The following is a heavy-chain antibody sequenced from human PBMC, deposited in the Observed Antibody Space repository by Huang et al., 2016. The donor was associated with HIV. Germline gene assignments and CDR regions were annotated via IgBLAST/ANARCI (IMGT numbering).Heavy chain of an antibody. CDR1: GGSIKSRNYY. D-gene: IGHD3-22*01. CDR3: ARRQGSGYYFYFDY. CDR2: IYYRGSP. Sequence: QLQLQESGPGLVKPSDTLSLNCTISGGSIKSRNYYWGWVRQAPGKGLEWIGDIYYRGSPYYNPSRRSRVSLSVDTSKNQVTLKLNAVIAADTAVYYCARRQGSGYYFYFDYWGRGIPVTVSA. V-gene: IGHV4-39*01. J-gene: IGHJ4*02.